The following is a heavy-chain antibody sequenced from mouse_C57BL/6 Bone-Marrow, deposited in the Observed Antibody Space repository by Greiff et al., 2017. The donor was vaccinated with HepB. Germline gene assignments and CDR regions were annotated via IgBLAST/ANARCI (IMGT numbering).Heavy chain of an antibody. CDR2: INPSNGGT. Sequence: QVQLQQPGAELVRPGTSVKLSCKASGYTFTSYWMHWVKQRPGQGLEWIGNINPSNGGTNYNEKFKSKATLTVDKSSSTAYMQLSSLTSEDSAVYYCARRGYYYGSSPLDYWGQGTTLTVSS. V-gene: IGHV1-53*01. D-gene: IGHD1-1*01. J-gene: IGHJ2*01. CDR3: ARRGYYYGSSPLDY. CDR1: GYTFTSYW.